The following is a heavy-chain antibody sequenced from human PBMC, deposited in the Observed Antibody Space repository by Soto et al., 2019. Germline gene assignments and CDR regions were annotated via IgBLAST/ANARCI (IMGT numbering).Heavy chain of an antibody. CDR3: ARGGYSSTWSNLLDRSGLDV. J-gene: IGHJ6*02. CDR2: IASLFRTT. V-gene: IGHV1-69*06. Sequence: QVQLVQSGAEAKKPGSSVKVSCKTSGGTFSSYAISWVRQAPGQGLEWMGGIASLFRTTNYEQKFQGRVTITADTCTYTVCMELSGLRSGDTAVYYCARGGYSSTWSNLLDRSGLDVWGQGTTVTVSS. D-gene: IGHD6-13*01. CDR1: GGTFSSYA.